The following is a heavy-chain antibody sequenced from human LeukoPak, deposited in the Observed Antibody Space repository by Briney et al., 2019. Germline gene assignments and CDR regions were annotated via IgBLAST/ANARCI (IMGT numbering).Heavy chain of an antibody. CDR2: IKQDGSEK. CDR1: GFTFSSYS. V-gene: IGHV3-7*01. CDR3: ARGYWNFGL. Sequence: GGSLRLSCAASGFTFSSYSMNWVRQAPGQGLEWVANIKQDGSEKNYVDSVKGRFTSSRDNAKNSLYLQMNRLRVEDTAVYYCARGYWNFGLWGRGTQVTVSS. J-gene: IGHJ2*01.